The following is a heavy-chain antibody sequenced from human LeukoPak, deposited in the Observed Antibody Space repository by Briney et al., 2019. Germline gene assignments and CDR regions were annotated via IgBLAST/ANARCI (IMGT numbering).Heavy chain of an antibody. V-gene: IGHV4-38-2*02. J-gene: IGHJ6*03. CDR3: ARAWFYYCYYMDV. CDR2: IYHSGST. Sequence: SETLSLTCTVSGYSISSGYYWGWIRQPPGKGLEWIGSIYHSGSTYYNPSLKSRVTISVDTSKNQFSLKLSSVTAADTAVYYCARAWFYYCYYMDVWGKGTTVTVSS. CDR1: GYSISSGYY. D-gene: IGHD3-10*01.